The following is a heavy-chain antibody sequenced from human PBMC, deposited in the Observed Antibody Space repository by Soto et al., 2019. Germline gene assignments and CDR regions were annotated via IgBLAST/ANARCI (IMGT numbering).Heavy chain of an antibody. Sequence: VGSLRLSCAASGFTVSNNYMSWVRQAPGKGLEWVSTISSNSAYIYYTDALRGRFTISRDNAKNSLHLQMNSLRAEDTAVYYCTRDASRDSSARGWFDPWGPGTLVTVSS. D-gene: IGHD6-13*01. CDR1: GFTVSNNY. CDR2: ISSNSAYI. V-gene: IGHV3-21*01. CDR3: TRDASRDSSARGWFDP. J-gene: IGHJ5*02.